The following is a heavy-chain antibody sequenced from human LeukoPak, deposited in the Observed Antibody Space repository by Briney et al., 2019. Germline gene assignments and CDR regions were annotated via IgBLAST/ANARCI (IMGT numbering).Heavy chain of an antibody. Sequence: GESLKISCKGSGYSFTSYWIGWVRQMPGKGLEWMGIIYPGGSETRYSPSFQGQVTISADKSISTAYLQWSSLKASDTAMYYCARHAELLRFGELLQPYYYYYMDVWGKGTTVTVSS. V-gene: IGHV5-51*01. J-gene: IGHJ6*03. CDR3: ARHAELLRFGELLQPYYYYYMDV. D-gene: IGHD3-10*01. CDR1: GYSFTSYW. CDR2: IYPGGSET.